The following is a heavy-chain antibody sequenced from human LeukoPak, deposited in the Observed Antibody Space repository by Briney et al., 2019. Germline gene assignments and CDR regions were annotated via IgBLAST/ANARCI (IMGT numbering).Heavy chain of an antibody. CDR3: AKEYDFWSGRNDAFDI. CDR2: ISGSDVTT. J-gene: IGHJ3*02. V-gene: IGHV3-23*01. CDR1: GFTFSNYA. D-gene: IGHD3-3*01. Sequence: GGSLRLSCAASGFTFSNYAMSWVRQAPGKGLEWVSGISGSDVTTYYADSVKGRFTISRDNSKNTLYLQMNSLRAEDTAVYFCAKEYDFWSGRNDAFDIWGQGTMVTVSS.